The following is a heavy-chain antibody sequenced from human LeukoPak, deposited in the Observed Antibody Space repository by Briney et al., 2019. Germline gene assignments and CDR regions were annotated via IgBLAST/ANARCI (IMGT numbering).Heavy chain of an antibody. CDR1: GFPFSDYV. D-gene: IGHD6-19*01. V-gene: IGHV3-30*02. J-gene: IGHJ4*02. CDR3: AKDRWGAVASFDY. CDR2: IRYDGNNK. Sequence: EGSLRLSCAASGFPFSDYVMHWVRQAPGKGLEWVAVIRYDGNNKYYADSVKGRFTISRDNSKNMLYLQMNSLGTEDTAVYYCAKDRWGAVASFDYWGQGTLVTVSS.